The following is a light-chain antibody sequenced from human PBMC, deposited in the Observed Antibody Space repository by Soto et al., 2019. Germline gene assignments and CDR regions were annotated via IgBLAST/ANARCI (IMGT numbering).Light chain of an antibody. J-gene: IGLJ2*01. CDR3: SSYAGSNNVV. CDR1: SSDVGGYNF. Sequence: QSALTQPPSASGSPGQSVTISCTGTSSDVGGYNFVSWYQQHPGKAPKLMIYEVSERPSGVPDRFSGSKSGNTASLTVSGLQAEDEADYYCSSYAGSNNVVFGGETKVTVL. CDR2: EVS. V-gene: IGLV2-8*01.